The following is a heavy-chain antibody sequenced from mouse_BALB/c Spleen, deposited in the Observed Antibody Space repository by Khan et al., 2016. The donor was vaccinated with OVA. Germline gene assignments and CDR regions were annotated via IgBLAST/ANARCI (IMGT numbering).Heavy chain of an antibody. J-gene: IGHJ4*01. CDR2: INTYTGEP. D-gene: IGHD2-3*01. CDR3: ARVGYSGTMDY. CDR1: GYPFTKNG. Sequence: QIQLVQSGPELKNPGETVRISCKASGYPFTKNGMNWVKQTPGKGLKWMGWINTYTGEPAYADDFKGRFAFSLETSASTAYLQISNLKNEDTATYFCARVGYSGTMDYWGQGTSGTVSS. V-gene: IGHV9-3-1*01.